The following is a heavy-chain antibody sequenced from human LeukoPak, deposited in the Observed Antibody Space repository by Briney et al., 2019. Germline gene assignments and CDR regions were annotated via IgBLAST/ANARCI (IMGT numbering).Heavy chain of an antibody. CDR1: GYSFTSYW. V-gene: IGHV5-51*01. J-gene: IGHJ6*03. CDR2: IYPGGSDT. CDR3: ARHTAARPYYYYYYMDV. Sequence: PGESLKISCKGSGYSFTSYWIGWVRQMPGKGLEWMGIIYPGGSDTRYSPSFQGQVTISADKSISTAYLQWSSLKASDTAMYYCARHTAARPYYYYYYMDVWGKGTTVTVSS. D-gene: IGHD6-6*01.